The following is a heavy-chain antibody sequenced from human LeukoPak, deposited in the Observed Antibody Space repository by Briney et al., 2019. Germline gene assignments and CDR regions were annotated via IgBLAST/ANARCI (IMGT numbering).Heavy chain of an antibody. Sequence: GGSLRLSCAASGFTFSSYSMNWVRQAPGKGLEWVSSISSSSYIYYAGSVKGRFTISRDNAKNSLYLPMNSLRAEDTAVYYCARDGVTMIVVVSYWYFDLWGRGTLVTVSS. CDR1: GFTFSSYS. D-gene: IGHD3-22*01. J-gene: IGHJ2*01. CDR2: ISSSSYI. CDR3: ARDGVTMIVVVSYWYFDL. V-gene: IGHV3-21*01.